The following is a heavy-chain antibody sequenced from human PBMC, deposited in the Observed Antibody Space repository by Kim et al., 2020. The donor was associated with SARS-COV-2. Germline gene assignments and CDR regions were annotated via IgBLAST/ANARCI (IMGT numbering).Heavy chain of an antibody. J-gene: IGHJ4*02. D-gene: IGHD1-26*01. Sequence: TPSLKSRATISVDTSENQFSLQLRSVTAADTAVYYCATMQNSGSYSRSDYWGQGPLVTVSS. V-gene: IGHV4-39*01. CDR3: ATMQNSGSYSRSDY.